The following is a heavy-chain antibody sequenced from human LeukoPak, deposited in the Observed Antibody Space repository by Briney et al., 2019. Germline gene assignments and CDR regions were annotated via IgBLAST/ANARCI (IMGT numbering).Heavy chain of an antibody. J-gene: IGHJ4*02. Sequence: GGSLRLSCAASGFAFGSYSMTWVRQAPGKGLEWVSLIDSNSNFVNYADSVKGRFTISRDNAKKSLYLEMNSLRAEDTAVYYCARIKGYYYDSTSDYWGQGTLVTVSS. D-gene: IGHD3-22*01. CDR2: IDSNSNFV. CDR3: ARIKGYYYDSTSDY. V-gene: IGHV3-21*01. CDR1: GFAFGSYS.